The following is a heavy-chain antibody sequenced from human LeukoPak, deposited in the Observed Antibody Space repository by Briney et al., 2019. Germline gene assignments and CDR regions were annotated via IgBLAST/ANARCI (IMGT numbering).Heavy chain of an antibody. CDR1: GGSISSTSYY. J-gene: IGHJ5*02. Sequence: SETLSLTCTVSGGSISSTSYYWGWIRQPPGKGLEWIGTIYYRGNTYYNPSLKSRVTISVDTSKNQFSLRLNSVTAADTAMYYCARLDSPGTGNWFDPWGQGTLVTVSS. D-gene: IGHD1-1*01. V-gene: IGHV4-39*07. CDR2: IYYRGNT. CDR3: ARLDSPGTGNWFDP.